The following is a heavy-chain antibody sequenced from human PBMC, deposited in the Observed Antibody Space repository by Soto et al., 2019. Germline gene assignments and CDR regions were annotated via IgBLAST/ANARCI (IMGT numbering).Heavy chain of an antibody. V-gene: IGHV5-10-1*01. D-gene: IGHD6-19*01. J-gene: IGHJ4*02. CDR2: MDPSDTYI. Sequence: GESLKVSCKTSRNTFSGHSVILVRQLAGKCLQWMGNMDPSDTYINYTPAFRGNVPFAVDKSSSTAYLHWRSLGPSAPAIYYCARHWPAIWLGYWGQGTLVTVSS. CDR3: ARHWPAIWLGY. CDR1: RNTFSGHS.